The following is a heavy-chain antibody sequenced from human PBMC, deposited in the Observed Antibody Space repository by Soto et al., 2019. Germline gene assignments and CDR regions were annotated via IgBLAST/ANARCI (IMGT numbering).Heavy chain of an antibody. Sequence: QAHLVESGGGVVQPGRSLRLSCAASGFTFTSYGMHWVRQAPGTRLARVAVLSYDGGLQHYADSVKGRFTISRDNSKNMVLLQMNSLRAEDTAVYYCVSDRGYGHASVPYSWGQGTLVSVSS. V-gene: IGHV3-30*03. CDR1: GFTFTSYG. CDR3: VSDRGYGHASVPYS. J-gene: IGHJ4*02. D-gene: IGHD5-18*01. CDR2: LSYDGGLQ.